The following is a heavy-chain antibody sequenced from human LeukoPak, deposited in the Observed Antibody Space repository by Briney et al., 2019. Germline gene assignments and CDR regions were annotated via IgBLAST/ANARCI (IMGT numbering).Heavy chain of an antibody. Sequence: PSETLSLTCTVSGGSISSYYWGWIRQPPGKGLEWIGYIYYSGSTNYNPSLKSRVTISVDTSKNQFSLKLSSVTAADTAVYYCARATAAGISSYFDYWGQGTLVTVSS. CDR1: GGSISSYY. CDR3: ARATAAGISSYFDY. V-gene: IGHV4-59*01. CDR2: IYYSGST. J-gene: IGHJ4*02. D-gene: IGHD6-13*01.